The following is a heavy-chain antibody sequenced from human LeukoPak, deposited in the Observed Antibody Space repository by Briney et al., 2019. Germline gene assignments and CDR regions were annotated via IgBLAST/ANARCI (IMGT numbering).Heavy chain of an antibody. CDR3: AREERYFDWLLLDY. D-gene: IGHD3-9*01. Sequence: GGSLRLSCATSGFTFSSYTMSWVRQAPGKGLEWVSAISGSGGSAYYADSVKGRFTISRDNSKNTLYLQMNSLRAEDTAVYYCAREERYFDWLLLDYWGQGTLVTVSS. J-gene: IGHJ4*02. CDR1: GFTFSSYT. CDR2: ISGSGGSA. V-gene: IGHV3-23*01.